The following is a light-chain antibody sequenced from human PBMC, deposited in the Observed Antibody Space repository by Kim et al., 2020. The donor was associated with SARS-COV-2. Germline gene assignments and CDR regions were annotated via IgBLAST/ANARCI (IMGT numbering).Light chain of an antibody. Sequence: AATIGNIVTITCRASHTVRGWLAWYQQKPGKAPKLLIYDASTLKSGVPSRFSGSGSGTEFTLTINSLQPDDFATYYCQQYNTYWTFGQGTKVDIK. CDR2: DAS. J-gene: IGKJ1*01. CDR3: QQYNTYWT. CDR1: HTVRGW. V-gene: IGKV1-5*01.